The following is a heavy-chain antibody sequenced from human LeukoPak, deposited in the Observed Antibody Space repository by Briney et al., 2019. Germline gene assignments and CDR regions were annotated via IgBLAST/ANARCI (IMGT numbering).Heavy chain of an antibody. CDR3: AEDRGLGYCSGGSCYSGSH. J-gene: IGHJ4*02. CDR2: ISGSGGST. Sequence: GGSLRLSCAASGFTFSSYAMSWVRQAPGKGLEWVSAISGSGGSTYYADSVKGRFTISRDNSKNTLYLQMNSLRAEDTAVYYCAEDRGLGYCSGGSCYSGSHWGQGTLVTVSS. V-gene: IGHV3-23*01. CDR1: GFTFSSYA. D-gene: IGHD2-15*01.